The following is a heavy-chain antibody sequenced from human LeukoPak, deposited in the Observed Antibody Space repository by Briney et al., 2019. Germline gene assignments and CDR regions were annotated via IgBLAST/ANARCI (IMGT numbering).Heavy chain of an antibody. J-gene: IGHJ4*02. CDR1: GYTFTGYY. CDR3: ARDTRIMITFGGVIVEYYFDY. D-gene: IGHD3-16*02. CDR2: INPNSGGT. V-gene: IGHV1-2*02. Sequence: ASVKVSCKASGYTFTGYYMHWVRQAPGQGLEWMGWINPNSGGTNYAQKFQGRVTMTRDTSISTAYMELSRLRSDDTAVYYCARDTRIMITFGGVIVEYYFDYWGQGTLVTVSS.